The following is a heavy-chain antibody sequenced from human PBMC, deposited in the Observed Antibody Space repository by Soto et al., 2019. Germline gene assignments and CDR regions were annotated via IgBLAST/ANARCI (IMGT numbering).Heavy chain of an antibody. Sequence: GGSLRLSCAASGFTFSSYAMSWVRQAPGKGLEWVSAISGSGGSTYYADSVKGRFTISRDNSKNTLYLQMNSLRAEDTAVYYCAKDLNDYGDFRPETYWGQGTLVTVSS. CDR3: AKDLNDYGDFRPETY. CDR1: GFTFSSYA. V-gene: IGHV3-23*01. CDR2: ISGSGGST. D-gene: IGHD4-17*01. J-gene: IGHJ4*02.